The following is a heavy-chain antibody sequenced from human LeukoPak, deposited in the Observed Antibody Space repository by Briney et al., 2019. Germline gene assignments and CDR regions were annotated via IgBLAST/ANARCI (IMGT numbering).Heavy chain of an antibody. V-gene: IGHV3-23*01. Sequence: PGGSLRLSCAASGFTFSAYAMTWVRQAPGKGLEWVSSITGSGDTAHYADSVKGRFTISRDNSKNTLYLQMNSLRAEDTAVYYCAKPAIAVAANYFDYWGQGTLVSV. J-gene: IGHJ4*02. CDR3: AKPAIAVAANYFDY. CDR1: GFTFSAYA. D-gene: IGHD6-19*01. CDR2: ITGSGDTA.